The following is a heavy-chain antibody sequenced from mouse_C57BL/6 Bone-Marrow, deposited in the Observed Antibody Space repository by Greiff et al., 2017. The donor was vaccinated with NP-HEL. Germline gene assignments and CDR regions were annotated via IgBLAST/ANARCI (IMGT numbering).Heavy chain of an antibody. V-gene: IGHV1-54*01. CDR2: INPGSGGT. Sequence: VQLQQSGAELVRPGTSVKVSCKASGYAFTNYLIEWVKQRPGQGLEWIGVINPGSGGTNYNEKFKGKATLTADKSSSTAYMQLSSLTSEDSAVYFCARSYGWGFAYWGQGTLVTVSA. CDR1: GYAFTNYL. D-gene: IGHD2-2*01. CDR3: ARSYGWGFAY. J-gene: IGHJ3*01.